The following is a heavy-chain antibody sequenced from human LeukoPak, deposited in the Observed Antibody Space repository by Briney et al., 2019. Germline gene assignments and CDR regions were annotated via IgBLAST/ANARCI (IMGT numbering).Heavy chain of an antibody. CDR1: GGSISSNSYY. V-gene: IGHV4-39*01. Sequence: SETLSLTCTVSGGSISSNSYYWGWIRQPPGKGLEWIGSIYYSGSTYYKSSLKSRVTISVDTSKNQFSLKLSSVTAADTAVYYCARTRYYYNSRSYGAPYYFDYWGQGTLVTVSS. CDR3: ARTRYYYNSRSYGAPYYFDY. D-gene: IGHD3-10*01. CDR2: IYYSGST. J-gene: IGHJ4*02.